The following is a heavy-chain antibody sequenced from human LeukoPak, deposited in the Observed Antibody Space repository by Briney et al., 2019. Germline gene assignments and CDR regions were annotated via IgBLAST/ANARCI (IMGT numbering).Heavy chain of an antibody. CDR2: IYHSGST. V-gene: IGHV4-38-2*02. Sequence: EPLSLTCTVSGYSISSGYYWGWIRQPPGKGLEWIGSIYHSGSTYYNPSLKSRVTISVDTSKNQFSLKLSSVAAADTAVYNCARDASDYGDYGRFDYWGQGTLVTVSS. CDR1: GYSISSGYY. CDR3: ARDASDYGDYGRFDY. J-gene: IGHJ4*02. D-gene: IGHD4-17*01.